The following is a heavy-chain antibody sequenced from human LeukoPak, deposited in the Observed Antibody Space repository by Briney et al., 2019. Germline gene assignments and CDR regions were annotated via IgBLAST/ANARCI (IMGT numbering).Heavy chain of an antibody. CDR2: IYYSGST. D-gene: IGHD6-19*01. CDR3: ARAGGWGQRWLVLDY. CDR1: GGSISSSSYY. J-gene: IGHJ4*02. V-gene: IGHV4-39*01. Sequence: SETLSLTCTVSGGSISSSSYYWGWIRQPPGKGLEWIGSIYYSGSTYYNPSLKSRVTISVDTSKNQFSLKLSSVTAADTAVYYCARAGGWGQRWLVLDYWGQGTLVTVSS.